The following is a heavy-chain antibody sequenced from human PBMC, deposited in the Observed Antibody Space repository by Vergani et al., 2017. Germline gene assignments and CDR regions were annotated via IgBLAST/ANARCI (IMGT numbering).Heavy chain of an antibody. CDR2: ISRSSSTI. D-gene: IGHD2-8*01. V-gene: IGHV3-48*01. CDR3: ARQSRDVFCTNGVGPLGY. Sequence: EVQLLESGGDLVQPGGSLRLSCAASGFTFRNYAMTWVRQAPGKGLEWVSYISRSSSTIYYADSVKGRFTISRDNAKNSLHLQMNNLRAEDTAVYYCARQSRDVFCTNGVGPLGYWGQGALVTVSS. J-gene: IGHJ4*02. CDR1: GFTFRNYA.